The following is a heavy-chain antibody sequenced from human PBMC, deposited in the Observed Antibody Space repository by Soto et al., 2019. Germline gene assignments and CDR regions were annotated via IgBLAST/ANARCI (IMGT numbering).Heavy chain of an antibody. CDR3: AREDGIVGATSAFDY. CDR2: INGRGNYI. J-gene: IGHJ4*02. Sequence: EVLLVESGGGLVKPGGSLRLSCAASGFTFSTYNMNWVRQAPGKGLEWVSSINGRGNYIYYTDAVKGRFTISRDNAKNSLYVQMNSLRAEDTAVYYCAREDGIVGATSAFDYWGQGTLVTVSS. V-gene: IGHV3-21*01. CDR1: GFTFSTYN. D-gene: IGHD1-26*01.